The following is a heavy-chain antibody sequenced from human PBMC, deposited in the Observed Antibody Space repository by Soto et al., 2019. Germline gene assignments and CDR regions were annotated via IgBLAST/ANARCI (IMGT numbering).Heavy chain of an antibody. J-gene: IGHJ4*02. Sequence: SVKVSCKASGGTFSSYAISWVRQAPGQGLEWMGGIIPIFGTANYAQKFQGRVTITADESTSTAYMELSSLRSEDTAVYYCAREAAAAGTNPFDYWGQGTLVTVSS. CDR1: GGTFSSYA. V-gene: IGHV1-69*13. D-gene: IGHD6-13*01. CDR2: IIPIFGTA. CDR3: AREAAAAGTNPFDY.